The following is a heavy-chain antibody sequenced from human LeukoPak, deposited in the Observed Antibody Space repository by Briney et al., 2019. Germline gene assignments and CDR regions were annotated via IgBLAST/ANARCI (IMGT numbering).Heavy chain of an antibody. V-gene: IGHV1-3*03. J-gene: IGHJ4*02. D-gene: IGHD6-13*01. CDR1: GYTFINYA. Sequence: ASLKVSCKASGYTFINYAVNWGRQAPGQRLEWRGWINAGNGNTKYTQKFQNRVTITRDASASTAYMELSSLRSEDMAVYYCARGIWTSHTVGYYFDNWGQGTLVTVSS. CDR3: ARGIWTSHTVGYYFDN. CDR2: INAGNGNT.